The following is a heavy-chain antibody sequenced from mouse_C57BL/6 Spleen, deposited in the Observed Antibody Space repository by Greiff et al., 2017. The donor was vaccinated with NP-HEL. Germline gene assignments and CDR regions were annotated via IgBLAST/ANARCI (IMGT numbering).Heavy chain of an antibody. CDR3: ARSWLGDLDWYFDV. CDR2: IYPRSGNT. D-gene: IGHD2-2*01. Sequence: QVQLKQSGAELARPGASVKLSCKASGYTFTSYGISWVKQRTGQGLEWIGEIYPRSGNTYYNEKFKGKATLTADKSSSTAYMELRSLTSEDSAVYFCARSWLGDLDWYFDVWGTGTTVTVSS. J-gene: IGHJ1*03. V-gene: IGHV1-81*01. CDR1: GYTFTSYG.